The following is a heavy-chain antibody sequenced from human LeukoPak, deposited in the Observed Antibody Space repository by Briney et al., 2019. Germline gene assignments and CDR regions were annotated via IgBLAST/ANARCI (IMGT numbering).Heavy chain of an antibody. V-gene: IGHV4-39*07. CDR3: ARGSGYYYDFWSGYSTGMDYYYYYMDV. D-gene: IGHD3-3*01. CDR1: GGSISSSSYY. Sequence: SETLSLTCAVSGGSISSSSYYWGWIRQPPGKGLEWIGEINHSGSTNYNPSLKSRVTISVDTSKNQFSLKLSSVTAADTAVYYCARGSGYYYDFWSGYSTGMDYYYYYMDVWGKGTTVTVSS. CDR2: INHSGST. J-gene: IGHJ6*03.